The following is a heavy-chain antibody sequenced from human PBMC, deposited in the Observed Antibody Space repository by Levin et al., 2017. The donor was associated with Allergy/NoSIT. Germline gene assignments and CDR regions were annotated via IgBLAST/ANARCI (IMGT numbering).Heavy chain of an antibody. CDR2: ITGDGKDT. V-gene: IGHV3-23*01. CDR3: AKGITIFGVGRLDS. D-gene: IGHD3-3*01. CDR1: GFTFNNRA. Sequence: HPGGSLRLSCAASGFTFNNRAMTWVRQAAGKGLEWVSGITGDGKDTHYADSVKGRFTISRDNSNNMLYLQMNSLRAEDTAMYYCAKGITIFGVGRLDSWGPGALVTVSS. J-gene: IGHJ4*02.